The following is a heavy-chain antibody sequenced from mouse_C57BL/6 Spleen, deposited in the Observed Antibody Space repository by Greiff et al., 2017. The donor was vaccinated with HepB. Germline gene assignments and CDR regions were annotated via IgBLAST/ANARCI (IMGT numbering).Heavy chain of an antibody. CDR3: ARGDSNYTNNFGS. V-gene: IGHV1-80*01. J-gene: IGHJ2*01. Sequence: VQLQQSGAELVKPGASVKISCKASGYAFSSYWMNWVKQRPGKGLEWIGQIYPGDGDTNYNGKFKGKATLTADKSSSTAYMQLSSLTSEDSAVYVCARGDSNYTNNFGSWGESTTLTVSS. CDR2: IYPGDGDT. D-gene: IGHD2-5*01. CDR1: GYAFSSYW.